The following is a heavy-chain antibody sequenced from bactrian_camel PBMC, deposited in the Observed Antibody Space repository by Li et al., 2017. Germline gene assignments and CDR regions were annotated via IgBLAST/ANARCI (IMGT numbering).Heavy chain of an antibody. CDR2: IVSDGSTT. Sequence: VQLVESGGGSVQAGGSLRLSCVVSGYPISSYCMGWFRQSPDKGREGVASIVSDGSTTYLDSVKGRFAISKDTAKNTLYLQMDNLKPEDTAMYYCAANKPPCYYSETLAAQADDFNHWGQGTQVTVS. J-gene: IGHJ4*01. CDR1: GYPISSYC. D-gene: IGHD2*01. CDR3: AANKPPCYYSETLAAQADDFNH. V-gene: IGHV3S6*01.